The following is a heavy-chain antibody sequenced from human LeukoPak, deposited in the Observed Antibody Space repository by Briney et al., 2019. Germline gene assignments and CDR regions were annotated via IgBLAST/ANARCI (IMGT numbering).Heavy chain of an antibody. CDR2: INPKSGGT. CDR1: GYTFTGLY. Sequence: ASVKFSCKVTGYTFTGLYIHWVRQAPGQGLEWMGWINPKSGGTNYAKQVQDRVTMTSDSSINAAYMELSSLRFGEPTLYYCSRVAASGTAYWGQGTLVTVSS. V-gene: IGHV1-2*02. J-gene: IGHJ4*02. D-gene: IGHD6-13*01. CDR3: SRVAASGTAY.